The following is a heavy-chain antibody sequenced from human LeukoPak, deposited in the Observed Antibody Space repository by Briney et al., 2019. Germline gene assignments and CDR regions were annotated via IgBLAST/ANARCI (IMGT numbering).Heavy chain of an antibody. CDR2: INHSGST. D-gene: IGHD6-13*01. Sequence: SETLSLTCAVYGGSFSGYYWSWIRQPPGKGLEWIGEINHSGSTNYNPSLKSRVIISVDTSKNQFSLKLSSVTAADTAVYYCARVGNSSSWYFDYWGQGTLVTASS. CDR3: ARVGNSSSWYFDY. J-gene: IGHJ4*02. CDR1: GGSFSGYY. V-gene: IGHV4-34*01.